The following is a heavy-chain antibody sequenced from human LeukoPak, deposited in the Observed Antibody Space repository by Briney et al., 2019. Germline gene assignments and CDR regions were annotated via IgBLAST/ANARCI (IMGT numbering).Heavy chain of an antibody. CDR1: GFTFSSYS. D-gene: IGHD2-21*01. V-gene: IGHV3-53*01. CDR2: THSGGDT. CDR3: ARVVVGVVIARDYYYMDV. Sequence: GGSLRLSCAASGFTFSSYSMNWVRQAPGKGLEWVSVTHSGGDTYYADSVTGRFTISRDNSKNTLYLQMNRLRAEDTAVYFCARVVVGVVIARDYYYMDVWGKGTTVTISS. J-gene: IGHJ6*03.